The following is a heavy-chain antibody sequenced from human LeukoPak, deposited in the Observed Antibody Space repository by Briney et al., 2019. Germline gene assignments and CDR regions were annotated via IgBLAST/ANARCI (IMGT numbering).Heavy chain of an antibody. CDR3: TRDFVF. CDR1: GFAFSTYW. J-gene: IGHJ4*02. D-gene: IGHD3-3*01. CDR2: INQDGSVK. V-gene: IGHV3-7*01. Sequence: GGSLKLSCEASGFAFSTYWVDWVRQAPGKGLEWVGNINQDGSVKHYVDSVRGRFTISRDNARNSVYLQMSALRVEDTAVYYCTRDFVFWGQGSLVTASS.